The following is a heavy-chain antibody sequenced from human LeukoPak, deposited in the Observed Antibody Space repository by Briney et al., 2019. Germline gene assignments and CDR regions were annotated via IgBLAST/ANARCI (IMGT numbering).Heavy chain of an antibody. Sequence: SSVKVSCKASGYTFDENHIHWVRQARGQGPEWRAWINPKSGATDSAKQSQGRLTMTRDTSIGTASMDLSGLRLDDTGIYYCARAGDESTGHYDSLHFWGQGTMVTVSS. CDR1: GYTFDENH. CDR3: ARAGDESTGHYDSLHF. CDR2: INPKSGAT. D-gene: IGHD2-8*02. J-gene: IGHJ3*01. V-gene: IGHV1-2*02.